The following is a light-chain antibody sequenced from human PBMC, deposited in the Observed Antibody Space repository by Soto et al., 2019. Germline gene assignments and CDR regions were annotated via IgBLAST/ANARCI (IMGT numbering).Light chain of an antibody. CDR3: HQYDNWPKT. CDR2: GAS. CDR1: QSVSRY. Sequence: EIVLTQSPATLSLSPGERATLSCRASQSVSRYLAWYQQKPGQAPRLLIYGASTRATGIPARFSGSGSGTEFTLTISSLQSEDFAVYYCHQYDNWPKTFGQGTRLEIK. J-gene: IGKJ5*01. V-gene: IGKV3-15*01.